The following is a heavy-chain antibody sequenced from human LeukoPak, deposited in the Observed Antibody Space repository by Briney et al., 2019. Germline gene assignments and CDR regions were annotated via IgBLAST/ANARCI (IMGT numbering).Heavy chain of an antibody. V-gene: IGHV4-4*07. J-gene: IGHJ5*02. D-gene: IGHD3-10*01. Sequence: PSETLSLICSVCVGFNSSYYWRCILQPAGKGLEWIVRLYTRGRTNYNPSLKSRVTMSVDTSKNQFPLKLSSVTAADTAVYYCAGPLRNWGSGSNNWCDPWGQGTLVPVSS. CDR2: LYTRGRT. CDR3: AGPLRNWGSGSNNWCDP. CDR1: VGFNSSYY.